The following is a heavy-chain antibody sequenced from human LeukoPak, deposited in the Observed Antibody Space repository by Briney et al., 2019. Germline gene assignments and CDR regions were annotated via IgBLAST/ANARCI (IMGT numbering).Heavy chain of an antibody. CDR2: IYTSGST. J-gene: IGHJ4*02. D-gene: IGHD5-24*01. V-gene: IGHV4-61*02. CDR1: GGSISSGSYH. CDR3: ARDLEMAFDY. Sequence: SQTLSLTCTVTGGSISSGSYHWSWIRQPAGKGLEWIGRIYTSGSTNYNPSLKSRVTISVDTSKNQFSLKLSSVTAADTAVYYCARDLEMAFDYWGQGTLVTVSS.